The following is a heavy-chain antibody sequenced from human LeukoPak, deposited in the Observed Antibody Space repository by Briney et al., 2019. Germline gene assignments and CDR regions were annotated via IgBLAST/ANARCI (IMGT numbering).Heavy chain of an antibody. CDR3: TRDRFSSGWYLDN. D-gene: IGHD6-19*01. Sequence: GGSLRLSCAASGFIFSNAWMSWVRQAPGKGLEWVGRIKSKTDGGTTNYAAPVKGRFTISRDDSKNTLYLQMNSLKTEDTAVYYCTRDRFSSGWYLDNWGQGTLVTVSS. CDR1: GFIFSNAW. V-gene: IGHV3-15*01. CDR2: IKSKTDGGTT. J-gene: IGHJ4*02.